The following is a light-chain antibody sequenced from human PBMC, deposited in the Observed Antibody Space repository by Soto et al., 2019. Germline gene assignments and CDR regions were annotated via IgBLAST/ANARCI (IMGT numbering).Light chain of an antibody. Sequence: EIVMTQSPATLSVSPGERATLSCRASQSVSSNLAWYQQKPGQAPRLLIYGASTRATGVPARFSGSVSETEFTLTISSLQSEDFAVYYCQQYNNWTPNTVGQGTKLEIK. CDR2: GAS. V-gene: IGKV3-15*01. J-gene: IGKJ2*01. CDR3: QQYNNWTPNT. CDR1: QSVSSN.